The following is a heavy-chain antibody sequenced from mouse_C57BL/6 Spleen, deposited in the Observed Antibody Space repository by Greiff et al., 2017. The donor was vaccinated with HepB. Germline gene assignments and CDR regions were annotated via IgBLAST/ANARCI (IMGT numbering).Heavy chain of an antibody. V-gene: IGHV1-19*01. CDR2: INPYNGGT. D-gene: IGHD4-1*01. CDR1: GYTFTDYY. CDR3: ASGTGFAY. Sequence: EVKLEESGPVLVKPGASVKMSCKASGYTFTDYYMNWVKQSHGKSLEWIGVINPYNGGTSYNQKFKGKATLTVDKSSSTAYMELNSLTSEDSAVYYCASGTGFAYWGQGTLVTVSA. J-gene: IGHJ3*01.